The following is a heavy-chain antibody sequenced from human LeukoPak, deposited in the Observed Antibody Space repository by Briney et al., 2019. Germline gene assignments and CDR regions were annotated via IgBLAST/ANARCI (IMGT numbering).Heavy chain of an antibody. CDR3: ARATVTYTSFDI. D-gene: IGHD4-17*01. CDR1: GFTFSSYA. CDR2: ISYDGSNK. V-gene: IGHV3-30-3*01. J-gene: IGHJ3*02. Sequence: GGSLRLSCAASGFTFSSYAMHWVRQAPGKGLEWVAVISYDGSNKYYADSVKGRFTISRDNSKNTLYLQMNSLRAEDTAVYYCARATVTYTSFDIWGHGTMVTVSS.